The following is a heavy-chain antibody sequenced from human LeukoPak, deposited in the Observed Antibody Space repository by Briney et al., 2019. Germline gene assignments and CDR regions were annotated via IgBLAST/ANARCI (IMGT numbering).Heavy chain of an antibody. CDR2: ISSDGNHK. D-gene: IGHD2-15*01. CDR1: GFTFSNYG. V-gene: IGHV3-30*03. CDR3: ASLLLYCSGSTCYSDY. J-gene: IGHJ4*02. Sequence: SGGSLRLSCAASGFTFSNYGIHWVRQAPGKGLEWVAVISSDGNHKYYADSVKGRFTISRDNSKNTLYLQMNSLRTEDTAVYYCASLLLYCSGSTCYSDYWGQGTLVTVSS.